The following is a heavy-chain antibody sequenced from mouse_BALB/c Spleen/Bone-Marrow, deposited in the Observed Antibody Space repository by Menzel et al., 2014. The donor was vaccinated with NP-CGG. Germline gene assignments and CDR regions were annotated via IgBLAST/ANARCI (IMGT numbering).Heavy chain of an antibody. D-gene: IGHD1-1*01. Sequence: EVHLVESGGGLVQPGGSRKPSCAASGFTFSSFGMHWVRQAPEKGLEWVAYISSGSSTIYYADTVKGRFTISRDNPKNTLFLQMTSLRSEDTAMYYCARGDLLRGFAYWGQGTLVTVSA. CDR1: GFTFSSFG. CDR2: ISSGSSTI. J-gene: IGHJ3*01. CDR3: ARGDLLRGFAY. V-gene: IGHV5-17*02.